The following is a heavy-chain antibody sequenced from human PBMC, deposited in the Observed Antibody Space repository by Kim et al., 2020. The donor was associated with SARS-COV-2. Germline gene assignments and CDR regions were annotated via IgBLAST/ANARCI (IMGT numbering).Heavy chain of an antibody. CDR1: GGSISSGDYY. CDR2: IYYSGST. CDR3: ARVLRYFDWLLPPPYYYYSYGMDV. J-gene: IGHJ6*02. V-gene: IGHV4-30-4*01. Sequence: SETLSLTCTVSGGSISSGDYYWSWIRQPPGKGLEWIGYIYYSGSTYYNPSLKSRVTISVDTSKNQFSLKLSSVTAADTAVYYCARVLRYFDWLLPPPYYYYSYGMDVWGQGTTVTVSS. D-gene: IGHD3-9*01.